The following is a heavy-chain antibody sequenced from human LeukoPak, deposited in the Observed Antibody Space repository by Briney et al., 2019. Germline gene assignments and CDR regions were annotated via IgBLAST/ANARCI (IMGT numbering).Heavy chain of an antibody. V-gene: IGHV3-23*01. CDR3: ARDYDILTGFDAFDI. D-gene: IGHD3-9*01. CDR1: GFTFSSYG. CDR2: ISGSGGST. J-gene: IGHJ3*02. Sequence: GGSLRLSCAASGFTFSSYGMSWVRQAPGKGLEWVSVISGSGGSTYYADSVKGRFTISRDNSKNSLYLQMNSLRAEDTAVYYCARDYDILTGFDAFDIWGQGTMVTVSS.